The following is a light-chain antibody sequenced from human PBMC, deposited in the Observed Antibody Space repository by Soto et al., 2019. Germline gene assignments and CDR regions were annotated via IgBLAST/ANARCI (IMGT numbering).Light chain of an antibody. J-gene: IGKJ1*01. CDR2: KAS. CDR1: QTISTW. Sequence: DIQMTQSPSTLSASVGDRVILTCRASQTISTWLAWYQQKPGKAPKLLIYKASALQTGVPSRFSGSGSETEFTLTISNLQPDDTATYYCQQYKTFWTFGQGTKVEIK. CDR3: QQYKTFWT. V-gene: IGKV1-5*03.